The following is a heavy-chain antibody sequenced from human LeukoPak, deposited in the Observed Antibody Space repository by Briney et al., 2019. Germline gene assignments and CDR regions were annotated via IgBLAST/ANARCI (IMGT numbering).Heavy chain of an antibody. CDR2: ISHDGSNK. CDR1: GFTFSSYG. D-gene: IGHD2-2*02. Sequence: GSLRLSCAASGFTFSSYGMHWVRQAPGKGLEWVAVISHDGSNKYYADSVKGRLTISRDNSKNTLYLQMNSLRTEDTAVYYCAKDRGSCSSTSCYTRYYYDMDVWGQGTTVTVSS. CDR3: AKDRGSCSSTSCYTRYYYDMDV. V-gene: IGHV3-30*18. J-gene: IGHJ6*02.